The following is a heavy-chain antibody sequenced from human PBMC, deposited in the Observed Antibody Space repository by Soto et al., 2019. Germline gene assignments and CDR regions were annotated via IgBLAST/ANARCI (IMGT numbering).Heavy chain of an antibody. Sequence: GGSLRLSCAASGFTFSSYGMQWVRQAPGKGLEWVAVIWYDGSNKYYTDSVKGRFTISRDNSKNTLYLQMNSLRAEDTAVYYCGRDLNAVLRYFAPGCFDPWGQGTLVTVSS. CDR2: IWYDGSNK. D-gene: IGHD3-9*01. J-gene: IGHJ5*02. CDR3: GRDLNAVLRYFAPGCFDP. V-gene: IGHV3-33*01. CDR1: GFTFSSYG.